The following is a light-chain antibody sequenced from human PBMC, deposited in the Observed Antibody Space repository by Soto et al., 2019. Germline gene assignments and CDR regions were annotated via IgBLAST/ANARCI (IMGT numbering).Light chain of an antibody. V-gene: IGLV2-23*01. CDR3: CSL. Sequence: QSALTQPASVSGSPGQSITISCTGTSSDVGSYNLVSWYQQHPGKAPKLMIYEGSKRPSGVSNRFSGSKSGNTASLTISGLQAEDEADYYCCSLFGGGTKLTVL. J-gene: IGLJ2*01. CDR2: EGS. CDR1: SSDVGSYNL.